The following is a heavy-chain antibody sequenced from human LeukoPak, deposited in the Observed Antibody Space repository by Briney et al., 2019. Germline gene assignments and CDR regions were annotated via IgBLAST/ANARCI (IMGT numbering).Heavy chain of an antibody. Sequence: PSETLSLTCTVSGGSISSYYWSWIRQPPGKGLEWIGYIYYSGSTNYNPSLKSRVTMSVDTSENQFSLKLSSVTAADTAVYYCARAVGSGSFQTYYYYMDVWGKGTTVTISS. CDR2: IYYSGST. J-gene: IGHJ6*03. CDR1: GGSISSYY. V-gene: IGHV4-59*12. D-gene: IGHD3-10*01. CDR3: ARAVGSGSFQTYYYYMDV.